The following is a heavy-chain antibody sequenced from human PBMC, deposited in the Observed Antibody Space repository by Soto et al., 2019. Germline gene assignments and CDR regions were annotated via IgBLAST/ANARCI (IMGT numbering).Heavy chain of an antibody. CDR2: IYHSGST. Sequence: PSETLSLTCAVSGGSISSSNWWSWVRQPPGKGLEWIGEIYHSGSTNYNPSLKSRVTISVDKSKNQFSLKLSSVTAADTAVYYFARDSVGRRREGIAARWFDPWGQGTLVTVSS. CDR3: ARDSVGRRREGIAARWFDP. D-gene: IGHD6-6*01. V-gene: IGHV4-4*02. CDR1: GGSISSSNW. J-gene: IGHJ5*02.